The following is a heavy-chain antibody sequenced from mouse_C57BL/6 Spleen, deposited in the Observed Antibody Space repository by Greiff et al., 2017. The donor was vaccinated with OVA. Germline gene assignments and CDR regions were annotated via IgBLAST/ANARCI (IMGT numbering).Heavy chain of an antibody. CDR3: ARGEHSNQLDY. V-gene: IGHV1-64*01. CDR1: GYTFTSYW. CDR2: IHPNSGST. J-gene: IGHJ2*01. Sequence: QVQLLPPGADLVKPGASVKLSCTASGYTFTSYWMPWVQQRPGQGLEWIGMIHPNSGSTNYNEKFKSKATLSVDKSSSTAYMQLSSLTSEDSAVYYCARGEHSNQLDYWGQGTTLTVSA. D-gene: IGHD2-5*01.